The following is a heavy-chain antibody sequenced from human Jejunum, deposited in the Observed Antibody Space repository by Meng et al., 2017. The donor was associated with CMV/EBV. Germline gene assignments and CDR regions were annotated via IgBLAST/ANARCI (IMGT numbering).Heavy chain of an antibody. D-gene: IGHD4-11*01. CDR3: AKATDFDY. Sequence: RLSCAASGFTFSNYAFHWVRQAPGKGLEWVSGIRHDGGTFYAASVQGRFTISRDNSKNTLYLQMNSLRAEDTAVYYCAKATDFDYWGQGTLVTVSS. CDR2: IRHDGGT. J-gene: IGHJ4*02. CDR1: GFTFSNYA. V-gene: IGHV3-23*01.